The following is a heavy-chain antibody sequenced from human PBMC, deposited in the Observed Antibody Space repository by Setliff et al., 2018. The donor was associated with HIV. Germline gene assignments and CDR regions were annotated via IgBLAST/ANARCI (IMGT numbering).Heavy chain of an antibody. J-gene: IGHJ4*02. Sequence: KTSETLSLTCSVSGGPISTSSNYWGWIRQPPGKGLEWIGSIYYSGSTYYNPSLKSRVTISVDTSKSQFSLKLSSVTAADTAVYYCARHEGVDSRLWGYLDYWGQGRLVTVSS. D-gene: IGHD3-22*01. CDR3: ARHEGVDSRLWGYLDY. V-gene: IGHV4-39*01. CDR1: GGPISTSSNY. CDR2: IYYSGST.